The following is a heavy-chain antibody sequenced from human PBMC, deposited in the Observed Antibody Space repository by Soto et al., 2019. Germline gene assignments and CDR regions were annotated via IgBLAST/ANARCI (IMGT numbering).Heavy chain of an antibody. V-gene: IGHV4-34*01. CDR3: ARTGDYGDFRNAFDI. CDR2: INHSGST. J-gene: IGHJ3*02. D-gene: IGHD4-17*01. CDR1: GGSFSGYY. Sequence: SETLSLTCAVYGGSFSGYYWSWIRQPPGKGLEWIGEINHSGSTNYNPSLKSRVSISVDTSKNQFSLKLSSVTAADTAVYYCARTGDYGDFRNAFDISGQGTMVTVSS.